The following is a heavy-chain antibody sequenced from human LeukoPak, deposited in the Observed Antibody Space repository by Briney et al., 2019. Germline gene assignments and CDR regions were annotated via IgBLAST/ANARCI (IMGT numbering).Heavy chain of an antibody. CDR1: GYTLTELS. Sequence: ASEKVSCKVSGYTLTELSMHWVRQAPGKGLEWMGGFDPEDGETIYAQKFQGRVTMTEDTSTDTAYMELSSLRSEDTAVYYCAILIFADGGYYFDYWGQGTLVTVSS. CDR3: AILIFADGGYYFDY. J-gene: IGHJ4*02. D-gene: IGHD3/OR15-3a*01. CDR2: FDPEDGET. V-gene: IGHV1-24*01.